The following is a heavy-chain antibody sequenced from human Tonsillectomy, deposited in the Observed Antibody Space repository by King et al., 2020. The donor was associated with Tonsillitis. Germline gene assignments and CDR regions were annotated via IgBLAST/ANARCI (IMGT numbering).Heavy chain of an antibody. CDR3: ARGGDDFGDYRWFFDL. Sequence: VQLVQSGAEVKKPGASVKVSCKASGYSFTGYYMHWVRQAPGQGFEWMGWINPNSGGTNYAQKFQGRVTMTRDTSISTAYMEVSRLRSDDTAVYCCARGGDDFGDYRWFFDLWGRGTLVTVSS. CDR1: GYSFTGYY. V-gene: IGHV1-2*02. J-gene: IGHJ2*01. D-gene: IGHD4-17*01. CDR2: INPNSGGT.